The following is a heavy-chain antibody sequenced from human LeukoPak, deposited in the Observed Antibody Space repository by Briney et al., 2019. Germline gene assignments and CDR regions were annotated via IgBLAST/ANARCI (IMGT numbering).Heavy chain of an antibody. CDR1: GLAVSSNY. J-gene: IGHJ4*02. CDR2: IYSGGST. D-gene: IGHD2-15*01. V-gene: IGHV3-53*01. CDR3: ARAICSGGKCYFDY. Sequence: GGSLRLSCAASGLAVSSNYMSWVRQTPGKGLEWVSLIYSGGSTYYADSVKGRFTISRDNSKNTLYLQMNSLRAEDTAVYYCARAICSGGKCYFDYWGQGTLVTVSS.